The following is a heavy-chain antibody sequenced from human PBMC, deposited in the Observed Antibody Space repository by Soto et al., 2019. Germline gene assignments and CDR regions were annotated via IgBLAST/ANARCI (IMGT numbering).Heavy chain of an antibody. CDR3: ARTAHYGSGSFLY. D-gene: IGHD3-10*01. Sequence: ASVKVSCKASGYTFTGYYMHWVRQAPGQGLEWMGWINPNSGGTNYAQKFQGWVTMTRDTSISTAYMELSRLRSDDTAVYYCARTAHYGSGSFLYWGQGTLVTVSS. CDR1: GYTFTGYY. V-gene: IGHV1-2*04. J-gene: IGHJ4*02. CDR2: INPNSGGT.